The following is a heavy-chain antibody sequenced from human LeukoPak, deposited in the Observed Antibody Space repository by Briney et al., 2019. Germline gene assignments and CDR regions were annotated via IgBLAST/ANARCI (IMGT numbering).Heavy chain of an antibody. CDR1: GYIFTSYW. D-gene: IGHD1-26*01. J-gene: IGHJ4*02. Sequence: GASLKISCKGSGYIFTSYWISWVRQLPGKGLEWMGRIDPSDSYTNYSPSFQGHVTISADKSISTAYLQWSSLKASDTAMYYCARLHMGAARGFDYWGQGTLVTVSS. CDR2: IDPSDSYT. V-gene: IGHV5-10-1*01. CDR3: ARLHMGAARGFDY.